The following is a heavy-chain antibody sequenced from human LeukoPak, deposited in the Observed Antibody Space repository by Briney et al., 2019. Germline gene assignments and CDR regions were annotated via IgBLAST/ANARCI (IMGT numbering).Heavy chain of an antibody. D-gene: IGHD1-26*01. Sequence: GGSLRLSCAAPGFTFSIYGMGWVRQAPGKGLEWVSSISDNGGNTYYADSAKGRFTISRDNSKNTLYLQMNSLRAEETAVYYCAKDRVGAILYFDNWGQGTLVTVSS. CDR2: ISDNGGNT. V-gene: IGHV3-23*01. CDR1: GFTFSIYG. CDR3: AKDRVGAILYFDN. J-gene: IGHJ4*02.